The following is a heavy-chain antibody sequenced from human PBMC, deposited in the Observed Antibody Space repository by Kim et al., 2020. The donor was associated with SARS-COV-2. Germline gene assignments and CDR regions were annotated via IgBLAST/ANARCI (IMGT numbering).Heavy chain of an antibody. CDR3: VRGVAAAGN. V-gene: IGHV1-69*01. J-gene: IGHJ4*02. Sequence: GTANYAQKFQGRVTITADESTSTAYMELSSLRSEDTAVYYCVRGVAAAGNWGQGTLVTVSS. D-gene: IGHD6-13*01. CDR2: GTA.